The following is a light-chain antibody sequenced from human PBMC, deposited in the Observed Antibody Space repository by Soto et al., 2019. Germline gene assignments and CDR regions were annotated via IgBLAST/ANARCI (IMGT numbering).Light chain of an antibody. CDR1: QSISSH. V-gene: IGKV1-39*01. CDR2: AAS. CDR3: QQSYSTSWT. J-gene: IGKJ1*01. Sequence: DLQMTQSPSSLSASVGDRVTITWRTSQSISSHLNWYQQKPGKAPKLLIYAASSLQSGVPSRFSGSGSGTDFTLTISSLQPEDFATYYCQQSYSTSWTFGQGAKVEIK.